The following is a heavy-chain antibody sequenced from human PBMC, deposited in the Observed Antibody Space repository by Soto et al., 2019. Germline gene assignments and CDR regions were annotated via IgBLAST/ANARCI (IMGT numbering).Heavy chain of an antibody. Sequence: VGSLRLSCASSVFTFSSYGMHCVRHAPGKWLEWVAVISYDGSNKYYADSVKGRFTISRDNSKNTLYLQMNSLRAEDTAVYYCAKDRSYYAYYSYGMEVLGQGTTVIVSS. CDR3: AKDRSYYAYYSYGMEV. J-gene: IGHJ6*01. CDR2: ISYDGSNK. D-gene: IGHD3-22*01. V-gene: IGHV3-30*18. CDR1: VFTFSSYG.